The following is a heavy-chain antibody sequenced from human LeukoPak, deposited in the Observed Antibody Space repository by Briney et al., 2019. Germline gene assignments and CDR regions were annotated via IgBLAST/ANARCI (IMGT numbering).Heavy chain of an antibody. J-gene: IGHJ3*02. V-gene: IGHV4-39*07. CDR1: GGSISSSSYY. D-gene: IGHD3-22*01. Sequence: SETLSLTCTVSGGSISSSSYYWGWIRQPPGKGLEWIGSIYYSGSTYYNPSLKSRVTISVDTSKNQFSLKLSSVTAEDTAVYYCARDRDYDSSGYYFDAFDIWGQGTMVTVSS. CDR3: ARDRDYDSSGYYFDAFDI. CDR2: IYYSGST.